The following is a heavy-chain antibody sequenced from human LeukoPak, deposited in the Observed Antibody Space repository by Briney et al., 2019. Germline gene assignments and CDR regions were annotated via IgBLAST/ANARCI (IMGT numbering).Heavy chain of an antibody. V-gene: IGHV3-48*03. Sequence: GGSLRLSCAASGFTFSSYEMNWVRQAPGKGLEWVSYISISGTTIYYGDSVKGRFTISRDNAKTSVYLQMSSLRAEDTAVYYCARDSGGDSSGYAELWGQGTLVTVSS. CDR1: GFTFSSYE. J-gene: IGHJ4*02. CDR3: ARDSGGDSSGYAEL. D-gene: IGHD3-22*01. CDR2: ISISGTTI.